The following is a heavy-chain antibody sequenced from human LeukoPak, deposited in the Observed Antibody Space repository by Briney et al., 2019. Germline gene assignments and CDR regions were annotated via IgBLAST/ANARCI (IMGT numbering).Heavy chain of an antibody. CDR1: GGSISSGDYY. CDR2: IYYSGST. J-gene: IGHJ3*02. V-gene: IGHV4-30-4*01. CDR3: ATYDYSPAHAFDI. D-gene: IGHD4-4*01. Sequence: PSETLSLTCTVSGGSISSGDYYWSWIRQPPGKGLEWIGYIYYSGSTYYNPSLKSRVTISVDTSKNQFSLKLSSVTAADTAVYYCATYDYSPAHAFDIWGQGTMVTVSS.